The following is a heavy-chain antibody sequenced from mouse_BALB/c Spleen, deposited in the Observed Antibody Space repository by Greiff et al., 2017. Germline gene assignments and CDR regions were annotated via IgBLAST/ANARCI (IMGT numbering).Heavy chain of an antibody. J-gene: IGHJ1*01. CDR1: GYSITSDYA. Sequence: EVQLQESGPGLVKPSQSLSLTCTVTGYSITSDYAWNWIRQFPGNKLEWMGYISYSGSTSYNPSLKSRISITRDTSKNQFFLQLNSVTTEDTATYYCARYYRYDRVDWYFDVWGAGTTVTVSS. D-gene: IGHD2-14*01. V-gene: IGHV3-2*02. CDR2: ISYSGST. CDR3: ARYYRYDRVDWYFDV.